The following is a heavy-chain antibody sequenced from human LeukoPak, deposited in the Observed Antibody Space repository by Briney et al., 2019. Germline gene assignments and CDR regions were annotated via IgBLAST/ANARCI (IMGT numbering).Heavy chain of an antibody. CDR2: FDPEDAET. D-gene: IGHD3-22*01. CDR3: ATLVVTDDAFDI. CDR1: GYTLTELS. J-gene: IGHJ3*02. Sequence: GASVKVSCKVSGYTLTELSMHWVRQAPGKGLEWMGGFDPEDAETIYAQKFQGRVTMTEDTSTDTAYMELSSLRSEDTAVYYCATLVVTDDAFDIWGQGTMVTVSS. V-gene: IGHV1-24*01.